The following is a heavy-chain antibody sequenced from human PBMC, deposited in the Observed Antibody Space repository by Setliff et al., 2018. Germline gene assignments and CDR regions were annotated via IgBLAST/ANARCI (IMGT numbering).Heavy chain of an antibody. Sequence: GGSLRLSCAASGFTFSSYWMHWVRQAPGKGLVWVSRINSDGSSTSYADSVKGRFTISRDNAKNTLYLQMNSLRAEDTAVYYCASNLDGGKRPPSVSFDYWGQGTLVTVSS. CDR3: ASNLDGGKRPPSVSFDY. V-gene: IGHV3-74*01. CDR1: GFTFSSYW. D-gene: IGHD2-15*01. J-gene: IGHJ4*02. CDR2: INSDGSST.